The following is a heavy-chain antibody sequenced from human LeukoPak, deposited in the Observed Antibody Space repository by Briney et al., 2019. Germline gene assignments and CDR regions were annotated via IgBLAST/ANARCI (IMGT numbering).Heavy chain of an antibody. CDR1: GFTVSSNY. J-gene: IGHJ4*02. CDR2: IYSGGST. Sequence: GVLRLSCAASGFTVSSNYMSWVRQAPGKGLEWVSVIYSGGSTYYADSVKGRFTISRDNSKNTLYLQMNSLRAEDTAVYYCAKEGGVGWPNFDYWGQGTLVTVSS. V-gene: IGHV3-66*01. CDR3: AKEGGVGWPNFDY. D-gene: IGHD6-19*01.